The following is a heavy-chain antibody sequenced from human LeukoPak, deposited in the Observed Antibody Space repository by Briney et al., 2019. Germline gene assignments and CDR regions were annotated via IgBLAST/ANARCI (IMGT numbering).Heavy chain of an antibody. J-gene: IGHJ5*02. CDR3: AGKRSDGWFDP. CDR1: GGSISSGDYY. D-gene: IGHD3-16*01. V-gene: IGHV4-30-4*08. CDR2: IYYSGST. Sequence: SETLSLTRTVSGGSISSGDYYWSWIRQPPGKGLEWIGYIYYSGSTYYNPSLKSRVTISVDRSKNQFSLKLSSVTAADTAVYYCAGKRSDGWFDPWGQGTLVTVSS.